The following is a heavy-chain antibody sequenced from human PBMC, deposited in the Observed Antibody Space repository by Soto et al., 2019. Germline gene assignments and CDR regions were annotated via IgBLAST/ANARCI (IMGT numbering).Heavy chain of an antibody. J-gene: IGHJ3*02. CDR2: IGTAGDT. CDR1: GFTFSSYD. CDR3: ARVRLELRDDAFDI. Sequence: GGSLRLSCAASGFTFSSYDMHWVRQATGKGLEWVSAIGTAGDTYYPGSVKGRFTISRENAKNSLYLQMNSLRAEDTAVYYCARVRLELRDDAFDIWGQGTMVTVSS. V-gene: IGHV3-13*01. D-gene: IGHD1-7*01.